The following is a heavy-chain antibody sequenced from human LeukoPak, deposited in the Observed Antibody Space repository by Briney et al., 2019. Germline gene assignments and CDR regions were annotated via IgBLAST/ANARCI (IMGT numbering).Heavy chain of an antibody. Sequence: ASVKVSCKASAYTFINYCLHWVRQAPGQGLEWMGLIYPSGGSTSYAQKFQGRVTMTRDTSTSTVYMELGSLSSEDTAVYYCARGTTVTPANYYYMDVWGKGTTVTVSS. CDR2: IYPSGGST. D-gene: IGHD4-17*01. V-gene: IGHV1-46*01. CDR1: AYTFINYC. J-gene: IGHJ6*03. CDR3: ARGTTVTPANYYYMDV.